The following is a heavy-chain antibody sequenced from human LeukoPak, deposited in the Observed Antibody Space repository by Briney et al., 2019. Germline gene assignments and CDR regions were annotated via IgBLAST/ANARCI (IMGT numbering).Heavy chain of an antibody. CDR2: VWYDGINK. Sequence: GGSLRLSCSASGLTFSSYGMHWVRQAPGKGLEWVAVVWYDGINKYYADSVKGRFTISRDNSKNTLYMQMNSLRDEDTAVYYCPRGPPFFTNWGQGTLVTVSS. CDR3: PRGPPFFTN. J-gene: IGHJ4*02. CDR1: GLTFSSYG. D-gene: IGHD3-10*01. V-gene: IGHV3-33*01.